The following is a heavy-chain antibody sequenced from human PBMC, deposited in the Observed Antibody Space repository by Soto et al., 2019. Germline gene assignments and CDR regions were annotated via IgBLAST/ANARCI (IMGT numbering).Heavy chain of an antibody. CDR2: IYYSGST. D-gene: IGHD1-1*01. J-gene: IGHJ6*02. Sequence: PSETLSLTCTVSGGSVSSGSYYWSWIRQPPGKGLEWIGYIYYSGSTNYNPSLKSRVTISVDTSKNQFSLKLSSVTAADTAVYYCARDQVQLERFTYYYYGMDVWGQGTTVT. CDR3: ARDQVQLERFTYYYYGMDV. V-gene: IGHV4-61*01. CDR1: GGSVSSGSYY.